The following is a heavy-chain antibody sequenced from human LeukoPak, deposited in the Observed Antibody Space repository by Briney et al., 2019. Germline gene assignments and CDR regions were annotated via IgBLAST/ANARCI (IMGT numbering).Heavy chain of an antibody. D-gene: IGHD3-3*01. J-gene: IGHJ6*02. CDR2: INPSGGST. Sequence: ASVKVSCKASGYTFTSYYMHWVRQAPGQGLEWMGIINPSGGSTSYAQKFQGRVTMTRDTSTSTVYMELSSLRSEDTAVYYCARDIGKADFWGGYHYYYYGMDVWGQGTTVTVSS. CDR3: ARDIGKADFWGGYHYYYYGMDV. V-gene: IGHV1-46*01. CDR1: GYTFTSYY.